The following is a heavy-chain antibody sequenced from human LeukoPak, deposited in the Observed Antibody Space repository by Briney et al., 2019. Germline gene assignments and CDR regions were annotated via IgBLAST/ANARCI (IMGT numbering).Heavy chain of an antibody. CDR2: IYHSGST. CDR3: VRAQDYSNYRGAFDI. CDR1: GGSISSTNW. J-gene: IGHJ3*02. V-gene: IGHV4-4*02. Sequence: PSETLSLTCAVSGGSISSTNWWSWVRQSPGKGLEWIGEIYHSGSTNYNSSLKSRVTISVDKSKNQFSLKLSSVTAADTAVYYCVRAQDYSNYRGAFDIWGQGTMVTVSS. D-gene: IGHD4-11*01.